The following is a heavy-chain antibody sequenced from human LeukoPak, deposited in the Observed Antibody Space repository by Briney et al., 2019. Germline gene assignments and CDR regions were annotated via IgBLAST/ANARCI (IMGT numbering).Heavy chain of an antibody. D-gene: IGHD6-13*01. CDR3: ARTEYISSPPTYYFDY. CDR1: GFTFTSYN. J-gene: IGHJ4*02. CDR2: ISDGSSYL. Sequence: GRSLRLSCAASGFTFTSYNMNWVRQAPGKGLEWVSSISDGSSYLYYADSVKGRFTISRDNAKNSLYLQMNSLRAEDTAVYYCARTEYISSPPTYYFDYWGQGTLVTVSS. V-gene: IGHV3-21*01.